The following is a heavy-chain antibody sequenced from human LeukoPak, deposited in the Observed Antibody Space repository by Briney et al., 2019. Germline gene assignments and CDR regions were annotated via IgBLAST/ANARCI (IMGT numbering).Heavy chain of an antibody. CDR3: ARPLYSRTAYYYHGIDI. J-gene: IGHJ6*02. CDR2: IYSGGST. D-gene: IGHD2-15*01. CDR1: GFTVSSNY. V-gene: IGHV3-53*01. Sequence: GGSLRLSCAASGFTVSSNYMSWVRQAPGKGLEWVSVIYSGGSTYYADSVKGRFTISRDNSKNTLYLQMNSLRAEDTAVYYCARPLYSRTAYYYHGIDIWGQGTTVAVSS.